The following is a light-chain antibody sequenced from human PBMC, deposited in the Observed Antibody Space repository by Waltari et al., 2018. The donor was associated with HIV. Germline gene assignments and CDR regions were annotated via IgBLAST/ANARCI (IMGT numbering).Light chain of an antibody. CDR3: QQSYSSPLT. CDR1: QTVTNK. J-gene: IGKJ3*01. V-gene: IGKV1-39*01. CDR2: DAS. Sequence: DIQMTQSPSPLSASVGDSVSITCRASQTVTNKVNWYQQKPGKAPQVLIYDASTLQSGVPSRFRGGGSGTDFTLTITSRQPDDFATYCCQQSYSSPLTFGPGTKVDIK.